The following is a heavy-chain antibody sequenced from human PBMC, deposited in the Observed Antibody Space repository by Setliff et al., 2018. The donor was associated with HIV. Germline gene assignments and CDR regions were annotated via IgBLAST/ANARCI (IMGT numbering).Heavy chain of an antibody. D-gene: IGHD4-4*01. V-gene: IGHV1-3*01. CDR1: GYTFTNYA. J-gene: IGHJ3*02. CDR2: INDGNGNT. CDR3: ARIFLRGLQYGGLDI. Sequence: ASVKVSCKASGYTFTNYAIHWVRQAPGPGLEWMGWINDGNGNTKYSQNFQGRVTITRDTSSTTSYMELSGLKSEDTAVYYCARIFLRGLQYGGLDIWGQGTLVTVSS.